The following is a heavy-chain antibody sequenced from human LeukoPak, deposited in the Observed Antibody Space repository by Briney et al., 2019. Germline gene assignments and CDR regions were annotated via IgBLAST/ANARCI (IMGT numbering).Heavy chain of an antibody. V-gene: IGHV3-7*02. Sequence: PGGSLRLSCAASGFSFSTYWMNWVRQAPGKGLEWVANINPVGSEKYYLDSAKGRFTISRDNAKNSLYLQMNSLRAEDTAVYYCAKNWGYFDDWGQGTLVTVSS. CDR3: AKNWGYFDD. CDR1: GFSFSTYW. D-gene: IGHD7-27*01. CDR2: INPVGSEK. J-gene: IGHJ4*02.